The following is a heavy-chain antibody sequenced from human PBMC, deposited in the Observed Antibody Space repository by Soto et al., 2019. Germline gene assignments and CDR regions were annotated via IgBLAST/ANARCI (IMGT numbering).Heavy chain of an antibody. Sequence: SETLSLTCTVSGGSISSGDYYWSWIRQPPGKGLEWIGYIYYSGSTYYNPSLKSRVTISVDTSKNQFSLKLSSVTAADTAVYYCARQLDNYDSSGYFQRPSCYFDYCGQGTMVPVSS. CDR3: ARQLDNYDSSGYFQRPSCYFDY. CDR2: IYYSGST. CDR1: GGSISSGDYY. D-gene: IGHD3-22*01. J-gene: IGHJ4*02. V-gene: IGHV4-30-4*01.